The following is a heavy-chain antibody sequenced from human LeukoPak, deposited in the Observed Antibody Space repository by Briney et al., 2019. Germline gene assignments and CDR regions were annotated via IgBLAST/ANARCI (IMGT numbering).Heavy chain of an antibody. CDR1: GFTFSSYG. D-gene: IGHD6-13*01. V-gene: IGHV3-30*18. J-gene: IGHJ4*02. Sequence: GGSLRLSCAASGFTFSSYGMHWVRQAPGKGLEWVAVISYDGSNKYYADSVKGRFTISRDNSKNTLYLQMNSLRAEDTAVYYCAKEVQLGYYFDYWGQGTLVTVSS. CDR2: ISYDGSNK. CDR3: AKEVQLGYYFDY.